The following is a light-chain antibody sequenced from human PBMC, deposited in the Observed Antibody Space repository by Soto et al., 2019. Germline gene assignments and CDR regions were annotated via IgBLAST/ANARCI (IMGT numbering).Light chain of an antibody. CDR2: KIS. CDR3: MQATQFPYT. CDR1: QSLVFSDGNTY. V-gene: IGKV2-24*01. Sequence: DLVMTQTPLSSPVTLGQPASISCRSSQSLVFSDGNTYLSWLQQRPGQPPRLLIYKISTRFSGVPDRFSGSGAGTDFTLKISRVEPEDVGIYYCMQATQFPYTFGQGTKLEIK. J-gene: IGKJ2*01.